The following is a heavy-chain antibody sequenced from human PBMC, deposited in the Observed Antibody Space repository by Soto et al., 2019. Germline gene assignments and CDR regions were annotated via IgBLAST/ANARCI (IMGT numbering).Heavy chain of an antibody. J-gene: IGHJ6*02. V-gene: IGHV4-34*01. CDR2: INHSGST. CDR1: GGSFSGYY. D-gene: IGHD3-3*01. Sequence: PETLSLTCAVYGGSFSGYYWSWIRQPPGKGLEWIGEINHSGSTNYNPSLKSRVTISVDTSKNQFSLKLSSVTAADTAVYYCAKDTVLRFLEWSNSRDAPPHYGTDFWGQGTTLTRSS. CDR3: AKDTVLRFLEWSNSRDAPPHYGTDF.